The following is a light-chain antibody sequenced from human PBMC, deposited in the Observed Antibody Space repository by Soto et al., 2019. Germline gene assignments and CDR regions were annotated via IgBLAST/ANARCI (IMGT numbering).Light chain of an antibody. Sequence: EIVLTQSPATLSLSPGERATLSCRASQSVYTSLAWSQQKPGQAPRLLISDASNRATGISVRSSGSGSETDFTLTISVLKPEDVAVYYCQRHPVWPTFGHGTKVEIK. V-gene: IGKV3-11*01. CDR3: QRHPVWPT. CDR1: QSVYTS. CDR2: DAS. J-gene: IGKJ1*01.